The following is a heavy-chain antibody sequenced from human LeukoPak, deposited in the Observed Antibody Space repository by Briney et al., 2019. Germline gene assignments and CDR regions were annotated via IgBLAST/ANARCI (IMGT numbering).Heavy chain of an antibody. Sequence: SETLSLTCIVSGGSISPYYWSWIRQPPRRGLEWIAYIYYSGSTSYNPSLKSRVAISVDTSNNEVSLKLSSVTAADTAVYYCARHGYCSGGSCYWDYRGQGTLVTVSS. CDR2: IYYSGST. CDR3: ARHGYCSGGSCYWDY. CDR1: GGSISPYY. V-gene: IGHV4-59*08. D-gene: IGHD2-15*01. J-gene: IGHJ4*02.